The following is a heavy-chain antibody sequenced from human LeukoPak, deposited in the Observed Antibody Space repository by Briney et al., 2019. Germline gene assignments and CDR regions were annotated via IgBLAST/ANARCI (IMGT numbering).Heavy chain of an antibody. CDR1: GFTFSDYY. CDR3: ARPAIFGVVKPLDYFDY. V-gene: IGHV3-11*04. CDR2: ISSSGSTI. D-gene: IGHD3-3*01. Sequence: GGSLRLSCAASGFTFSDYYMSWIRQAPGKGLEWVSYISSSGSTIYYADSVKGRFTISRDNAKNSLYLQMNSLRAEDTAVYYCARPAIFGVVKPLDYFDYWGQGTLVTVSS. J-gene: IGHJ4*02.